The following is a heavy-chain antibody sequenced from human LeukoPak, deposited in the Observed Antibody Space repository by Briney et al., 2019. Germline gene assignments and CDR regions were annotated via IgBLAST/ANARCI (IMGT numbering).Heavy chain of an antibody. CDR3: ARGGYDSTGYSVYYFDF. Sequence: SETLSLTCTVSGGSINSGGYYWTWIRQHPEKGLEWIGYIYYSGTTYYNPSLKSRVTISIDTSKNQFSLNLSSVTAADTAVYYCARGGYDSTGYSVYYFDFWGQGTLVTVSS. D-gene: IGHD3-22*01. J-gene: IGHJ4*02. V-gene: IGHV4-31*03. CDR2: IYYSGTT. CDR1: GGSINSGGYY.